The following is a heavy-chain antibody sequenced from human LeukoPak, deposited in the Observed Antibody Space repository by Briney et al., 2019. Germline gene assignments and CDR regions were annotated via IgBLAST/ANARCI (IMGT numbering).Heavy chain of an antibody. CDR3: AKGAVGYCSGGSYYPLDN. Sequence: GGSVSLSRASWVFIYSRYAMRWVRQARAKGLEWVSAISGSGRSTYYADSVRGGFTSSRHNPKHTLYVYMNSLRAEDRAVYYCAKGAVGYCSGGSYYPLDNWGQGTLVTVSS. J-gene: IGHJ4*02. D-gene: IGHD2-15*01. CDR2: ISGSGRST. V-gene: IGHV3-23*01. CDR1: VFIYSRYA.